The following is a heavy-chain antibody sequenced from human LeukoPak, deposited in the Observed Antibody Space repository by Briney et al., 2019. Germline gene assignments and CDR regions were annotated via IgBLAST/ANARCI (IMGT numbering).Heavy chain of an antibody. CDR3: ARWGSLWVWELRPWFDP. V-gene: IGHV1-8*01. J-gene: IGHJ5*02. Sequence: GASVKVSCKASGYTFTSYDINWVRQATGQGLEWMGWMNPNSGNTGYAQKFQGRVTMTRNTSISTAYMELSSLRSEDTAEYYCARWGSLWVWELRPWFDPWGQGTLVTVSS. CDR2: MNPNSGNT. CDR1: GYTFTSYD. D-gene: IGHD3-10*01.